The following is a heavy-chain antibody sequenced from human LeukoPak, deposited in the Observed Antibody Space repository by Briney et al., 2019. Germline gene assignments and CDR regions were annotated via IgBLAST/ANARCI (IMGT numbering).Heavy chain of an antibody. CDR2: IHTSGST. V-gene: IGHV4-4*07. CDR1: GGSISSYY. CDR3: AKGAGGFSYYNWFDP. Sequence: PSETLSLTCTVSGGSISSYYWNWIRQPAGKGLEWIGRIHTSGSTNYNPSLKSRVTMSVDTSKNQFSLKLASVTAADTAIYYCAKGAGGFSYYNWFDPWGQGTLVTVSS. D-gene: IGHD5-18*01. J-gene: IGHJ5*02.